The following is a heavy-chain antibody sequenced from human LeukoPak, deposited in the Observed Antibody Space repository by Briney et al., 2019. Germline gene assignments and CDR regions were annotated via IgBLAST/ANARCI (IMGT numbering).Heavy chain of an antibody. V-gene: IGHV3-13*01. Sequence: GGSLRLSCAASGFVLSDYGIHWVRQGIGKGLDWVSSIGSAGDKYYAGSERGRFTISRENAENFVYLQMNGLRAEDTAIYYCVRAKRETSSRPWTSGMDVWGQGTTVTVSS. J-gene: IGHJ6*02. D-gene: IGHD3/OR15-3a*01. CDR2: IGSAGDK. CDR3: VRAKRETSSRPWTSGMDV. CDR1: GFVLSDYG.